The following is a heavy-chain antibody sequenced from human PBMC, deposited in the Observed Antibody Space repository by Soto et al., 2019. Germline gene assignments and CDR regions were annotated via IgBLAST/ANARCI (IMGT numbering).Heavy chain of an antibody. CDR3: TRDPLLVVKFGYFDY. D-gene: IGHD2-8*02. Sequence: PGGSLRLSCAASGLTFSTYSMNWVRQAPGKGLEWVSSISSSSVYIYYADSVKGRFTISRDNARNSLYLQMNSLRADDTAVYYCTRDPLLVVKFGYFDYWGQGTLVTVSS. CDR2: ISSSSVYI. CDR1: GLTFSTYS. V-gene: IGHV3-21*01. J-gene: IGHJ4*02.